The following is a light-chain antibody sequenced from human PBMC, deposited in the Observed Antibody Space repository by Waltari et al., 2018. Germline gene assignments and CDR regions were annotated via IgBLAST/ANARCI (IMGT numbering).Light chain of an antibody. J-gene: IGLJ2*01. V-gene: IGLV5-45*01. CDR2: YKSDSDK. CDR1: GGINVAGYH. Sequence: PMLTQPASLSASPGASASLTCTFSGGINVAGYHIHWYQQKPGSPPRYLLRYKSDSDKGQGSGVPSRFSGSKDASANTGILRISGLQSEDEADYYCAIGHSSGVLFGGGTRLTVL. CDR3: AIGHSSGVL.